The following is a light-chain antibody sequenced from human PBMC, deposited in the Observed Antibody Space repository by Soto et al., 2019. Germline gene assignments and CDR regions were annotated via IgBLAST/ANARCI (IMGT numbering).Light chain of an antibody. CDR3: QQLHSYPFT. J-gene: IGKJ5*01. CDR2: AAT. Sequence: IQLTQSPTSLSASVGDRVTINCRASQGVSSSLAWYHQQPGKAPKLLIYAATTLQSGVPSRFSGSGSGTDFTLTINSLQPEDFATYYCQQLHSYPFTFGQGTRLEN. V-gene: IGKV1-9*01. CDR1: QGVSSS.